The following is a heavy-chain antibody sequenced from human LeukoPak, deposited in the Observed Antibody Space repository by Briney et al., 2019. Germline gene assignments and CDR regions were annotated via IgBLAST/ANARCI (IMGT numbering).Heavy chain of an antibody. J-gene: IGHJ4*02. CDR3: AKVVSGGHRDY. D-gene: IGHD2-15*01. Sequence: ASVKVSCKASGYTFTNNDISWVRQAAGQGLEWMGWMNPRSGNTGYAQKFQGRVTMTRDTSITTAYMELSALRSEDTAVYYCAKVVSGGHRDYWGQGTLVTVSS. V-gene: IGHV1-8*01. CDR2: MNPRSGNT. CDR1: GYTFTNND.